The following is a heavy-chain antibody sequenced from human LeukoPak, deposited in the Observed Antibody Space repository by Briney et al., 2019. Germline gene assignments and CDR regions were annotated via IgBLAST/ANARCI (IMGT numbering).Heavy chain of an antibody. V-gene: IGHV1-3*01. CDR2: INAGNGNT. D-gene: IGHD3-22*01. J-gene: IGHJ6*02. CDR3: ARGESGWLLDYYYGMDV. Sequence: ASVKVSCKASGYTFTSYAMHWVRQAPGQRLEWMGWINAGNGNTKYSQKFQGRVTITRDTSASTAYMELSSLRSEDTAVYYCARGESGWLLDYYYGMDVWGQGTTVTVSS. CDR1: GYTFTSYA.